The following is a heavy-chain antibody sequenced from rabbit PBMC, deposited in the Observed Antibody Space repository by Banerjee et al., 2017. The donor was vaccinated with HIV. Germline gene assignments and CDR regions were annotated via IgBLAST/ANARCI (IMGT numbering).Heavy chain of an antibody. D-gene: IGHD1-1*01. V-gene: IGHV1S40*01. CDR3: ARGGISYFDL. Sequence: QSLEESGGDLVKPGASLTPTCTASGFSFVGSYYMCWVRQAPGKGLEWIRCIYVGSSADTYYASWVKSRFSISKTSSTTVTLQMTSLTAADTAAYFCARGGISYFDLWGQGTLVTVS. CDR1: GFSFVGSYY. CDR2: IYVGSSADT. J-gene: IGHJ4*01.